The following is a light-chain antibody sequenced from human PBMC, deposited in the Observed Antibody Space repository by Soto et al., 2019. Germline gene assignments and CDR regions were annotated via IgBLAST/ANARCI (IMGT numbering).Light chain of an antibody. V-gene: IGKV1-6*01. CDR3: LQDYNFPYT. Sequence: AIQMTQSPSSLSASVGDRVTITCRASQGISNDLARYQQKPGKAPKLLIYAASSLQSGVPPRFSGSGSGTDFTLTISSLQPEDFAAYFCLQDYNFPYTFGQGTKLEIK. CDR1: QGISND. CDR2: AAS. J-gene: IGKJ2*01.